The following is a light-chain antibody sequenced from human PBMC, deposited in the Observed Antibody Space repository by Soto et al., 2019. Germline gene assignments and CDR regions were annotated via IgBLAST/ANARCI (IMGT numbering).Light chain of an antibody. CDR2: EVS. CDR1: SSDVGTYNY. J-gene: IGLJ1*01. CDR3: TSYTRDTALV. Sequence: QSVLTQPASVSGSPGQSITISCTGTSSDVGTYNYVSWYQHHPGKASKLIIYEVSNRPSGVSNRFSGSKSGSTASLTISGLQAEDEADYHCTSYTRDTALVFGTGTKVTVL. V-gene: IGLV2-14*01.